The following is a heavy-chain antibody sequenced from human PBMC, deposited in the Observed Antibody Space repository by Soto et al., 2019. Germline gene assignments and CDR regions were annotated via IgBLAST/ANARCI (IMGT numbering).Heavy chain of an antibody. J-gene: IGHJ6*02. CDR3: VRSRQMDRGKDYGLDV. V-gene: IGHV4-30-4*01. D-gene: IGHD2-2*03. CDR2: YHSGGST. CDR1: GVSLNTADTW. Sequence: QVQLQESGSGLVKPSQSLSLTCTVSGVSLNTADTWWSWIRQSPGKGLEFIGYYHSGGSTYYDASFRSRVIISADTSNRQFSLKLSSVTVADTAVYFCVRSRQMDRGKDYGLDVCGQGTKVTGSS.